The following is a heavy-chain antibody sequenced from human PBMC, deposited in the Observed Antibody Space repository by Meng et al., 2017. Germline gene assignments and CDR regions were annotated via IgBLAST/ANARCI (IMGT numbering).Heavy chain of an antibody. V-gene: IGHV3-30*04. D-gene: IGHD1-26*01. Sequence: GESLKISCAASGFTFSSYAMHWVRQAPGKGLEWVAVISYDGSNKYYADSVKGRFTISRDNAKNSLYLQMNSLRAEDTAVYYCASLISELGYWGQGTLVTVSS. CDR3: ASLISELGY. CDR1: GFTFSSYA. CDR2: ISYDGSNK. J-gene: IGHJ4*02.